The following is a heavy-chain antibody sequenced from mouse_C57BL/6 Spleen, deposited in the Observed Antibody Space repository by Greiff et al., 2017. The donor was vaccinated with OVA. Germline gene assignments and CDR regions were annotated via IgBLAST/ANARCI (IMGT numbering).Heavy chain of an antibody. CDR1: GFSLTSYG. J-gene: IGHJ3*01. CDR3: ARHSGGYDYDWWFAY. CDR2: IWSDGST. D-gene: IGHD2-4*01. V-gene: IGHV2-6-1*01. Sequence: VQLKESGPGLVAPSQSLSITCTVSGFSLTSYGVHWVRQPPGKGLEWLVVIWSDGSTTYNSALKSRLSISKDNSKSQVFLKMNSLQTDDTAMYYCARHSGGYDYDWWFAYWGQGTLVTVSA.